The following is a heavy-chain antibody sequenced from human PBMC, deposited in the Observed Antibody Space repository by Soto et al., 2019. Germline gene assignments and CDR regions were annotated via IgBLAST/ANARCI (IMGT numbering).Heavy chain of an antibody. J-gene: IGHJ4*02. V-gene: IGHV3-30*18. Sequence: GGSLRLSCAASGFTFSSYGMHWVRQAPGKGLEWVAVISYDGSNKYYADSVKGRFTISRDNSKNTLYLQMNSLRAEDTAVYYCAKVYGYCSGGSCYDYWGQGTLVTVSS. D-gene: IGHD2-15*01. CDR2: ISYDGSNK. CDR3: AKVYGYCSGGSCYDY. CDR1: GFTFSSYG.